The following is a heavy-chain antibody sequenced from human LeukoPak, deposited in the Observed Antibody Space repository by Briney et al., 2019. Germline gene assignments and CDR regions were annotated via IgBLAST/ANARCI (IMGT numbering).Heavy chain of an antibody. J-gene: IGHJ4*02. CDR2: SSDTT. V-gene: IGHV3-23*01. Sequence: GGSLRLSFAASGFTFSSYAMSWVRQAPRKGLDGVSTSSDTTYYTDSVKGRFTISRDTSKNTLYLQMNSLGAADTAVYYCARSRGPGNHYFDYWGQGALVTVSS. D-gene: IGHD4-23*01. CDR1: GFTFSSYA. CDR3: ARSRGPGNHYFDY.